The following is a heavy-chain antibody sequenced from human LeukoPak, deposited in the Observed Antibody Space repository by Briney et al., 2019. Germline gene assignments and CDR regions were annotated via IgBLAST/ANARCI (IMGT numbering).Heavy chain of an antibody. J-gene: IGHJ5*02. Sequence: ASVTVSCKASGYTFISYGISWVRQAPGQGLEWMGWISAYNGNTNYAQKLQGRVTMTTDTSTSTAYMELRSLRSDDTAVYYCARSYYYGSGSFFWFDPWGQGTLVTVSS. D-gene: IGHD3-10*01. CDR3: ARSYYYGSGSFFWFDP. V-gene: IGHV1-18*01. CDR1: GYTFISYG. CDR2: ISAYNGNT.